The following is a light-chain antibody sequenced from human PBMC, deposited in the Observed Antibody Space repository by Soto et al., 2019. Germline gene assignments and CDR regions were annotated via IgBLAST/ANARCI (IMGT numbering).Light chain of an antibody. CDR2: GAS. J-gene: IGKJ2*01. Sequence: EIVMTQSPATLSVSPGERATLSCRASQNVGSNLAWYQQKPGQAHRLLIYGASTRATGIPARFSGSGSGTEFTITLSILQSEDFAVYFCHQYNRCNTFGQGTKLEIK. V-gene: IGKV3-15*01. CDR1: QNVGSN. CDR3: HQYNRCNT.